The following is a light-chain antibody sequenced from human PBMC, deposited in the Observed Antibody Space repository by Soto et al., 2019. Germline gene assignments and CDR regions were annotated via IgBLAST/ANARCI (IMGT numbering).Light chain of an antibody. J-gene: IGLJ2*01. V-gene: IGLV1-44*01. Sequence: QSVLTQSPSASGTPGQRVTISCSGSSSNIGSNPVHWYQQVPGTAPKLLIHNNNQRPSGVPARFSGSKSGTSASLAISGLQSEDEADYYCAAWDDSLNGVLFGGGTKLTVL. CDR1: SSNIGSNP. CDR2: NNN. CDR3: AAWDDSLNGVL.